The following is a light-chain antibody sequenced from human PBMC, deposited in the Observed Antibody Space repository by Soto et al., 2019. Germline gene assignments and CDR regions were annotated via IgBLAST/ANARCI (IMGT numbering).Light chain of an antibody. CDR1: SSNIGAGYD. CDR2: GNS. CDR3: QSFDSSLSAWV. Sequence: QSALTQPPSVSGAPGQRVTISCTGSSSNIGAGYDVHWYQLLPGTAPKLLISGNSNRPSGVPDRFSGAKSGTSASLAITGLQAEDEADYYCQSFDSSLSAWVFGGGTKLTVL. V-gene: IGLV1-40*01. J-gene: IGLJ3*02.